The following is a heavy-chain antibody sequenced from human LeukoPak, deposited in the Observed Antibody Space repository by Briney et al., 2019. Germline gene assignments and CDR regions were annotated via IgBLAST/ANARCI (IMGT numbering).Heavy chain of an antibody. CDR1: GFTFSSYE. D-gene: IGHD2/OR15-2a*01. J-gene: IGHJ4*02. V-gene: IGHV3-48*03. CDR2: ISSSGSTI. Sequence: GGSLRLSCAASGFTFSSYEMNWVRQAPGKGLEWVSYISSSGSTIYYADSVKGRFTISRDNAKNSLYLQMNSLRAEDTAVYYCAKGESKDYLNYFDYLNYFDHWGQGALVTVSS. CDR3: AKGESKDYLNYFDYLNYFDH.